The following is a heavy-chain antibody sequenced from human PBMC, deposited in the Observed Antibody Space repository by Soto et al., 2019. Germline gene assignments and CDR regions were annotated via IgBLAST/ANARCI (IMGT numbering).Heavy chain of an antibody. Sequence: GESLKISCKASGYNFNSYWIGWVRQMPGKGLEWMGIIYPTDSDTRYGPSFQGQVIISVDKSINTAYMQWSSLQASDTATYYCASHSKGAGDYYVPFDYWGQGTLVTVSS. CDR1: GYNFNSYW. D-gene: IGHD3-10*02. CDR3: ASHSKGAGDYYVPFDY. J-gene: IGHJ4*02. V-gene: IGHV5-51*01. CDR2: IYPTDSDT.